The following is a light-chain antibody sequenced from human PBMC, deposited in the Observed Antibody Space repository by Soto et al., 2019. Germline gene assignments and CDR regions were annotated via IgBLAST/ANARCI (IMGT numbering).Light chain of an antibody. CDR3: QHYHGWPIT. V-gene: IGKV3-15*01. CDR2: GAS. CDR1: QSVSSN. Sequence: EIEMTQSPATLSLSPGERATRYCWASQSVSSNLAWYQQKPGQAPRLLIYGASTRVTGVPARLSGSGSGTEFILIISSLQSEDFAVYYCQHYHGWPITFGQGTRLEIK. J-gene: IGKJ5*01.